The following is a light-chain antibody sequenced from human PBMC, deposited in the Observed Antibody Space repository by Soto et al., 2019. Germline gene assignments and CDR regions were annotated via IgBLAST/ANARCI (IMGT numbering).Light chain of an antibody. J-gene: IGKJ1*01. CDR2: GAS. V-gene: IGKV3-20*01. Sequence: ENVLTQSPGTLSLSPGGRATLSCRARQSVSSSYLAWYQQKPGQAPRLLIYGASTRATGIPDRFSGSGSGTDFTLTISRLEPEDLAVYYCQQYGSSPRTFGQGTKVDIK. CDR1: QSVSSSY. CDR3: QQYGSSPRT.